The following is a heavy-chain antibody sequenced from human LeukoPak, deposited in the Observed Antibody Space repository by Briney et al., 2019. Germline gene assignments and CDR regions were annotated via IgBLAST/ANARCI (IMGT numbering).Heavy chain of an antibody. CDR1: GVTFEDYG. D-gene: IGHD1-26*01. Sequence: GGSLRLSCRASGVTFEDYGMSWVRQAPGRGLEWVSGINWSGGSTVYADCVKGRFTIYRDNHKNSLYLQVNSVRAEDGAICHCARVWREQWELPSHNYWDAFDIWGQGTMVTVSS. J-gene: IGHJ3*02. V-gene: IGHV3-20*01. CDR3: ARVWREQWELPSHNYWDAFDI. CDR2: INWSGGST.